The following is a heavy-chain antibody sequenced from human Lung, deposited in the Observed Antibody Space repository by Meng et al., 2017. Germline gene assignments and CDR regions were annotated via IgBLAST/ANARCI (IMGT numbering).Heavy chain of an antibody. CDR3: ARRGLWLDPQNFDY. J-gene: IGHJ4*02. CDR2: IYHSGST. D-gene: IGHD6-19*01. Sequence: VRLPRCLPGTVKPSAALSHTRALLVGSIRSSNGGIWVRQPPGKGLEWIGEIYHSGSTNYNPSLKSRVTISVDKSKNQFSLKLSSVTAADTAVYYCARRGLWLDPQNFDYWGQGTLVTVSS. CDR1: VGSIRSSNG. V-gene: IGHV4-4*02.